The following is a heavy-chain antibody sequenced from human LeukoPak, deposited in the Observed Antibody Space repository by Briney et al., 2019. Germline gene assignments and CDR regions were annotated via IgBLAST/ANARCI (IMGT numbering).Heavy chain of an antibody. J-gene: IGHJ5*02. CDR2: IYYSGST. D-gene: IGHD1-1*01. Sequence: SETLSLTCTVSGGSISSYYWSWIRQPPGKGLEWIGYIYYSGSTNYNPSLKSRVTISVDTSKNQFSLKLSSVTAADTAVYYCARGPKYNWNDEDGNWFDPWGQGTLVTVSS. CDR3: ARGPKYNWNDEDGNWFDP. CDR1: GGSISSYY. V-gene: IGHV4-59*01.